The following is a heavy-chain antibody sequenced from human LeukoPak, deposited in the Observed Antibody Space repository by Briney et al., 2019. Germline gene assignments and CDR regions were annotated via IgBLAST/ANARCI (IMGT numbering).Heavy chain of an antibody. Sequence: ASVKVSCKASGYTFTGHYIHWVRQAPGQGLEWMGWIHPNTGGTKYAQKFQGRVTMTRDTSISTAYMELSRLRSDDTAVYYCARDKYDILGYYYYMDVWGKGTTVTVSS. D-gene: IGHD3-9*01. CDR3: ARDKYDILGYYYYMDV. J-gene: IGHJ6*03. CDR1: GYTFTGHY. V-gene: IGHV1-2*02. CDR2: IHPNTGGT.